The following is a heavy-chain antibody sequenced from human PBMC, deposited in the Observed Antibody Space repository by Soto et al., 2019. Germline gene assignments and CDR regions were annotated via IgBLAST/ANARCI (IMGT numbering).Heavy chain of an antibody. D-gene: IGHD3-3*01. J-gene: IGHJ4*02. CDR2: IYRGGAI. V-gene: IGHV3-66*01. CDR3: ARDRRDGDTI. CDR1: GFFVTNYY. Sequence: EVQVVESGGGLFQPGGSLRLSCAASGFFVTNYYMSWFRQAPGKGLEWVSVIYRGGAIYYADSVQGRFTTSRDTSRNSLDLQMNSMRDEDTAVYYCARDRRDGDTIWVQGVVVTVSS.